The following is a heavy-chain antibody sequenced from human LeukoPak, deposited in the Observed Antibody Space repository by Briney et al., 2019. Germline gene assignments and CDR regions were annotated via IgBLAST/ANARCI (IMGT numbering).Heavy chain of an antibody. CDR1: GGSIRSSRYY. CDR2: IYSNGGT. V-gene: IGHV4-39*01. Sequence: PSETLSLTCTVSGGSIRSSRYYWGWIRQPPGKGLEWIGSIYSNGGTYYNPSLRSRVTMSVDTSKNQFSLKLTSVTAAETAVYYCGNFDFWGQGTMVIVSS. J-gene: IGHJ3*01. CDR3: GNFDF.